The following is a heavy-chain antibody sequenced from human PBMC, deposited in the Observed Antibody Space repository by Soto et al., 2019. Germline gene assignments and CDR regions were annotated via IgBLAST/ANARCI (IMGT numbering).Heavy chain of an antibody. V-gene: IGHV3-66*01. Sequence: EVQLVESGGGLVQPGGSLRLSCAASGFTVSSNYMSWVRQAPGKGLEWVSVIYSGGSTYYADSVKGRFTISRDNSKNTLYLQMNSLRAEDTAVYYCARDAPHYGPYTVYYFDLWGRGTLVTVSS. D-gene: IGHD4-17*01. CDR2: IYSGGST. CDR1: GFTVSSNY. J-gene: IGHJ2*01. CDR3: ARDAPHYGPYTVYYFDL.